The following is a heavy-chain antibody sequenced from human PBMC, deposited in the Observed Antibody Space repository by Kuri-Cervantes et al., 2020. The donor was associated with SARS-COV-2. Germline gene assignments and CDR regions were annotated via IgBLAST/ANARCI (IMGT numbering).Heavy chain of an antibody. D-gene: IGHD3-3*01. Sequence: LSLTCAASGFTFDDYAMSWVRQAPGKGLEWVSAISGSGDSTYYADSVKGRFTISRDNSKNTLYLQMNSLRAEDTAVYYCARDGNNYDFWSGYLDYWGQGTLVTVSS. CDR2: ISGSGDST. J-gene: IGHJ4*02. CDR1: GFTFDDYA. V-gene: IGHV3-23*01. CDR3: ARDGNNYDFWSGYLDY.